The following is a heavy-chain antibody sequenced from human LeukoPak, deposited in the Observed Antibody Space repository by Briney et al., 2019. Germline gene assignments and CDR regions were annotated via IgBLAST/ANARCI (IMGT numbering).Heavy chain of an antibody. CDR1: GFTFSDHY. CDR3: AREGTWIQLWSFDY. J-gene: IGHJ4*02. D-gene: IGHD5-18*01. V-gene: IGHV3-72*01. CDR2: TRNKANSYTT. Sequence: PGGSLRLSCAASGFTFSDHYVDWVRQAPGKGLEWVGRTRNKANSYTTEYAASVKGRFTISRDDSKNSLYLQMNSLKTEDTAVYYCAREGTWIQLWSFDYWGQGTLVTVSS.